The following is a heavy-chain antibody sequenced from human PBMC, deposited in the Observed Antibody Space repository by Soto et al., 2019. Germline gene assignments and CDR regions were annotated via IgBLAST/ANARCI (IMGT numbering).Heavy chain of an antibody. V-gene: IGHV3-30*18. CDR1: GFTFSSYG. Sequence: QVQLVESGGGVVQPGRSLRLSCAASGFTFSSYGMHWVRQAPGKGLEWVAVISYDGSNKYYPDSVKGRFTISRDNSKNTLELQMNSLRAEDTAVYYGAKSVLAALNWFDPWGQGTLVTVSS. D-gene: IGHD6-6*01. CDR2: ISYDGSNK. J-gene: IGHJ5*02. CDR3: AKSVLAALNWFDP.